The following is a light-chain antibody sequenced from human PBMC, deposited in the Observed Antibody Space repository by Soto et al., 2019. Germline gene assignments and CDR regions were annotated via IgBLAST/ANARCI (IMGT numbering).Light chain of an antibody. V-gene: IGKV1-5*01. CDR1: QTISTW. CDR3: QQYTNTNNPWM. CDR2: DAS. J-gene: IGKJ1*01. Sequence: DIQVTQSPPTLSASVGDRVTITCRASQTISTWMAWYQQKPGKAPKLLVYDASTLQSGVASRFSGSGSGTEFTLIISGLRPDDSATYYCQQYTNTNNPWMLGQGTKVDIK.